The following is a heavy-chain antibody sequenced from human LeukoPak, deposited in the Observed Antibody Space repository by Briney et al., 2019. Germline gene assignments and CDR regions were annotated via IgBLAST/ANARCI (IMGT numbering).Heavy chain of an antibody. CDR3: ARVSGEYYYDHVFDY. CDR1: GYSFTSYW. Sequence: GESLKISCKGSGYSFTSYWIGWVRQMPGKGLGWMGIIYPGDSDTRYSPSFQGQVTISADKSISTAYLQWSSLKASDTAMYYCARVSGEYYYDHVFDYWGQGTLVTVSS. V-gene: IGHV5-51*01. J-gene: IGHJ4*02. CDR2: IYPGDSDT. D-gene: IGHD3-22*01.